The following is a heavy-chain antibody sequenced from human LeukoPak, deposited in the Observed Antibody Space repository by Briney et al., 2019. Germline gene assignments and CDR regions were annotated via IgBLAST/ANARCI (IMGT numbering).Heavy chain of an antibody. Sequence: SETLSLTCAVYGGSFSGYYWSWIRQPPGKGLEWIGEINHSGSTNYNPSLKSRVDISVDTSKHQFYLQMTSVTAADNAAYYCARVNSGYYYGMDVWGQGTTVTVAS. CDR1: GGSFSGYY. D-gene: IGHD4-23*01. J-gene: IGHJ6*02. V-gene: IGHV4-34*01. CDR2: INHSGST. CDR3: ARVNSGYYYGMDV.